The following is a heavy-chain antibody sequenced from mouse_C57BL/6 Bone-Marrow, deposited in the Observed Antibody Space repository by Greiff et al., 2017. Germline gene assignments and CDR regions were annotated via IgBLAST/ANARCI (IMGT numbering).Heavy chain of an antibody. CDR2: ISGGGGNT. CDR1: GFTFSSYT. D-gene: IGHD1-1*01. J-gene: IGHJ2*01. Sequence: EVNLVESGGGLVKPGGSLKLSCAASGFTFSSYTMSWVRQTPEKRLEWVATISGGGGNTYYPDSVKGRFTISRDNAKNTLYLQMSSLRSEDTALYYCARQVHYYGSSYYFDYWGQGTTLTVSS. CDR3: ARQVHYYGSSYYFDY. V-gene: IGHV5-9*01.